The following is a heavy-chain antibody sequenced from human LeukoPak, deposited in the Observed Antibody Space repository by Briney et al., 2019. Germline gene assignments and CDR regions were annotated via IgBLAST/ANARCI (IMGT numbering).Heavy chain of an antibody. V-gene: IGHV4-59*01. J-gene: IGHJ4*02. CDR3: ARKDGDY. Sequence: ASETLSLTCTVSGASISSYHWSXIRQPPGKGLEWIGYMYYSGSTNYNPSLKSRVXXXLDTSKNQFSLKLRSVTAADTAIYYCARKDGDYWGQGTLVTVSS. D-gene: IGHD5-24*01. CDR2: MYYSGST. CDR1: GASISSYH.